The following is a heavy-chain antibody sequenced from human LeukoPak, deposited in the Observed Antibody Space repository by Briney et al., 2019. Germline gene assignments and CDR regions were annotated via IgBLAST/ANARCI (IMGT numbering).Heavy chain of an antibody. Sequence: GASVKVSCKTSGYTFTASYIHWVRQAPGQGLEWMGWNNPYNGATIYAQKFQGRVTMTRDTSISTVYMELSSLRSEDTAVYYCARDLNIDYRSEAFDASDIWGQGTMVTVSS. D-gene: IGHD4-11*01. V-gene: IGHV1-2*02. CDR1: GYTFTASY. CDR3: ARDLNIDYRSEAFDASDI. J-gene: IGHJ3*02. CDR2: NNPYNGAT.